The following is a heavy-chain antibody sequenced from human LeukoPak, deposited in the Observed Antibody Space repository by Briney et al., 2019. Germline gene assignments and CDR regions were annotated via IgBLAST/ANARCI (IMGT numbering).Heavy chain of an antibody. J-gene: IGHJ4*02. Sequence: SETLSLTCTVSGGSISSYYWSWIRQPPGKGLEWIGYTYTSGSTNYNPSLKSRVTISVDTSKNQFSLKLSPVTAADTAVYYCARHRDSSSWFDYWGQGTLVTVSS. CDR2: TYTSGST. V-gene: IGHV4-4*09. CDR3: ARHRDSSSWFDY. D-gene: IGHD6-13*01. CDR1: GGSISSYY.